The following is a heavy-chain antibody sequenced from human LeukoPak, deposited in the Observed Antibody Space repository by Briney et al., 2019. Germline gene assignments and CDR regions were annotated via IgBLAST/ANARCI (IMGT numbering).Heavy chain of an antibody. CDR1: GYTFTSYG. CDR3: ARALVGAPRDFDY. V-gene: IGHV1-18*01. CDR2: ISAYNGNT. D-gene: IGHD1-26*01. Sequence: GASVTVSFKASGYTFTSYGISWVRQAPGQGLEWMGWISAYNGNTNYAQELQGRVTMTTDTSTSTAYMELRSLRSDDTAVYYCARALVGAPRDFDYWGQGTLVTVSS. J-gene: IGHJ4*02.